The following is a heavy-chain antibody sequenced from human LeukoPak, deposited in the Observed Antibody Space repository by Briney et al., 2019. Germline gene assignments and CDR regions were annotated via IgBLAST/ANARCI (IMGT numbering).Heavy chain of an antibody. Sequence: ASVKVSCKASGYTFTDYYMHWVRQAPGQGLEWMGWINPNSGGTSYAQKFQGWVTMTRDTSISTAYMELSRLRSDDTAVYYCARDVVGRGYCSGGTCFPDYYGMDVWGQGTTVTVS. D-gene: IGHD2-15*01. V-gene: IGHV1-2*04. J-gene: IGHJ6*02. CDR2: INPNSGGT. CDR1: GYTFTDYY. CDR3: ARDVVGRGYCSGGTCFPDYYGMDV.